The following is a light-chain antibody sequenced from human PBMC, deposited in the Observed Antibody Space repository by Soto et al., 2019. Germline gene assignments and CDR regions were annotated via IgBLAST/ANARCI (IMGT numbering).Light chain of an antibody. Sequence: DIVMTQSPDSLAVSLGERATINCKSRQSLLYTSNNRNYLAWYQQKPGQSPKLLIYWASTRESGVPDRFSGSGSATDFTLTISSLQAEDVAVYYCQQYYGSPLTFGGGTKVDI. V-gene: IGKV4-1*01. CDR2: WAS. CDR3: QQYYGSPLT. J-gene: IGKJ4*01. CDR1: QSLLYTSNNRNY.